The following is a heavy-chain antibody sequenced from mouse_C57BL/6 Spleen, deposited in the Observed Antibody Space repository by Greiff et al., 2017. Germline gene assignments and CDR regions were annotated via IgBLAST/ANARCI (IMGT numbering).Heavy chain of an antibody. J-gene: IGHJ4*01. D-gene: IGHD1-1*01. CDR1: GYTFTSYW. V-gene: IGHV1-69*01. Sequence: VKLQQPGAELVMPGASVKLSCKASGYTFTSYWMHWVKQRPGQGLEWIGEIDPSDSYTNYNQKFKGKSTLTVDKSSSTAYMQLSSLTSEDSAVYYSARHGMVDYWGQGTSVTVSS. CDR3: ARHGMVDY. CDR2: IDPSDSYT.